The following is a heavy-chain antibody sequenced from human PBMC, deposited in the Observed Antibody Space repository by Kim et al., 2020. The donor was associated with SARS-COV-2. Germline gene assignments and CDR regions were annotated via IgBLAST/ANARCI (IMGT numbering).Heavy chain of an antibody. D-gene: IGHD2-21*02. CDR3: APMVETPTEDAFDI. J-gene: IGHJ3*02. Sequence: ADSVKGRLTISRDNSKNTLYLQMNSLRDEDTAVYYCAPMVETPTEDAFDIWGQGTMVTVSS. V-gene: IGHV3-23*01.